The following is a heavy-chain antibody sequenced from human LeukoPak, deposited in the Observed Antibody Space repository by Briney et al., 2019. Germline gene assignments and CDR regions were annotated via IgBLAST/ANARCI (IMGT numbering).Heavy chain of an antibody. D-gene: IGHD3-10*01. J-gene: IGHJ5*02. CDR3: ARVITMVRGVIKVRWFDP. Sequence: ASVKVSCKASGYTFSNYDINWVRQATGQGLEGMGWMNPKSGHTGYAQKFQGRVTMTRNTSISTAYMELSSLRSDDTAVYYCARVITMVRGVIKVRWFDPWGQGTLVTVSS. CDR1: GYTFSNYD. V-gene: IGHV1-8*01. CDR2: MNPKSGHT.